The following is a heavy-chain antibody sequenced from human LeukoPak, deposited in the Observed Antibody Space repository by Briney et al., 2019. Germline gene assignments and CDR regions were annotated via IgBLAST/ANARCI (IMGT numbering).Heavy chain of an antibody. Sequence: SETLSLTCTVSGGSISSGSYYWSWIRQPAGKGLEWIGRINTSGSTNYNPSLKSRVTISVDTSKNQFSLKLSSVTAADTAVYYCARDRNWNYEYWGQGTLVTVSS. CDR2: INTSGST. CDR1: GGSISSGSYY. V-gene: IGHV4-61*02. CDR3: ARDRNWNYEY. J-gene: IGHJ4*02. D-gene: IGHD1-7*01.